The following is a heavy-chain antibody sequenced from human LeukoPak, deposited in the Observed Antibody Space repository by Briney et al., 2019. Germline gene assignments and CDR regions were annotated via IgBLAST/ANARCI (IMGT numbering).Heavy chain of an antibody. V-gene: IGHV4-61*01. CDR2: IYYSGST. J-gene: IGHJ4*02. D-gene: IGHD3-9*01. Sequence: SETLSLTCTVSGGSVSSGSYYWSWIRQPPGKGLEWIGYIYYSGSTNHNPSLKSRVTISVDTSKNQFSLKLSSVTAADTAVYYCARSLDWFIFDYWGQGTLVTVSS. CDR3: ARSLDWFIFDY. CDR1: GGSVSSGSYY.